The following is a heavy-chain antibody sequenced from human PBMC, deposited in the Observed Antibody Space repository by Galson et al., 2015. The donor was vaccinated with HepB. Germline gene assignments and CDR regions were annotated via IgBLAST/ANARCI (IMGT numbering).Heavy chain of an antibody. J-gene: IGHJ4*02. D-gene: IGHD1-26*01. CDR3: ARTKWELLLG. Sequence: SETLSLTCTVSGGSISSSSYYWGWIRQPPGKGLEWIGSIYYSGSTYYNPSLKSRVTISVDTSKNQFSLKLSSVTAADTAVYYCARTKWELLLGWGQGTLVTVSS. CDR2: IYYSGST. CDR1: GGSISSSSYY. V-gene: IGHV4-39*01.